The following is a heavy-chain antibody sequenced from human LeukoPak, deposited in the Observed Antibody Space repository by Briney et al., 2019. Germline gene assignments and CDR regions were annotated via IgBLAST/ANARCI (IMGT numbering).Heavy chain of an antibody. D-gene: IGHD3-22*01. V-gene: IGHV1-69*13. Sequence: GASVKVSCKASGGTFSSYAISWVRQAPGQGLEWMGGIIPIFGTANYAQEFQGKVTITADESTSTAYMELSSLRSEDTAVYYCAREKVDSSGYYYYWGQGTLVTVSS. J-gene: IGHJ4*02. CDR3: AREKVDSSGYYYY. CDR1: GGTFSSYA. CDR2: IIPIFGTA.